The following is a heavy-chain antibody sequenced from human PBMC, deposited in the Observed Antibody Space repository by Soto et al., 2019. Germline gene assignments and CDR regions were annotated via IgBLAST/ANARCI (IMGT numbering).Heavy chain of an antibody. J-gene: IGHJ4*02. Sequence: GGSLRLSCAASGFTFSSYAMSWVRQAPGKGLEWVSAISGSGGSTYYADSVKGRFTISRDNSKNTLYLQMSSLRAEDTAVYYCAKTYYYDGSGYPAFYYWGQGTLVTVS. V-gene: IGHV3-23*01. CDR1: GFTFSSYA. CDR3: AKTYYYDGSGYPAFYY. D-gene: IGHD3-22*01. CDR2: ISGSGGST.